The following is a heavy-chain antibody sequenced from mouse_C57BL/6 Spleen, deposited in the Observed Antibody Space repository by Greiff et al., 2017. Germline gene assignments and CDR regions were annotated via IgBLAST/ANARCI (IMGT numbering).Heavy chain of an antibody. J-gene: IGHJ2*01. D-gene: IGHD1-1*01. CDR1: GFTFSNYW. Sequence: EVKVEESGGGLVQPGGSMKLSCVASGFTFSNYWMNWVRQSPEKGLEWVAQIRLKSDNYATHYAESVKGRFTISRDDSKSSVYLQMNNLRAEDTGIYYCTGYGYYYGSRYYFDYWGQGTTLTVSS. CDR3: TGYGYYYGSRYYFDY. V-gene: IGHV6-3*01. CDR2: IRLKSDNYAT.